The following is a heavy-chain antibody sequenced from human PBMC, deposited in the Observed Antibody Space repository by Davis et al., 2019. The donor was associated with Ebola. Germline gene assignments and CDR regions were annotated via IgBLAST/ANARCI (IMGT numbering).Heavy chain of an antibody. D-gene: IGHD3-16*01. CDR3: ARGPGGRSIFDY. J-gene: IGHJ4*02. Sequence: ESLKISCVASGFTVSGNDMSWVRQAPGKGLEWVSVIYRGGDTYYADSVKGRFTISRDTSKNTVYLQMKSLRAEDTAVYYCARGPGGRSIFDYWGQGTLVTFSS. CDR2: IYRGGDT. CDR1: GFTVSGND. V-gene: IGHV3-53*01.